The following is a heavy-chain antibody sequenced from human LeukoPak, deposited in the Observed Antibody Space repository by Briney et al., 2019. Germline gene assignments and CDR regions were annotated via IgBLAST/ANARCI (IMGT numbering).Heavy chain of an antibody. Sequence: GGSLRLSCAASGFTLSSYGMHWVRQAPGKGLEWVAVISYDGSNRYYADSVKGRFTISRDNSKNTLYLQMNSLRAEDTAVYYCAKVRDTTDKRRYYYYGMDVWGKGTTVTVSS. CDR3: AKVRDTTDKRRYYYYGMDV. V-gene: IGHV3-30*18. CDR1: GFTLSSYG. D-gene: IGHD5-18*01. CDR2: ISYDGSNR. J-gene: IGHJ6*04.